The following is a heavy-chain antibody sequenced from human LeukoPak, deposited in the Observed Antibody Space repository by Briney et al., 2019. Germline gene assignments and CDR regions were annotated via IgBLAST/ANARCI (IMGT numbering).Heavy chain of an antibody. Sequence: GGSLRLSCAASGFTFSSYAMTWVRQAPGRGLEWVSSISGSGGSTYYADSVKGRFTISRDNSKNTLYLQMNSLRAEDTAVYYCAKVSITGTTFYGMDVWGQGTTVTVSS. V-gene: IGHV3-23*01. CDR3: AKVSITGTTFYGMDV. CDR1: GFTFSSYA. J-gene: IGHJ6*02. D-gene: IGHD1-7*01. CDR2: ISGSGGST.